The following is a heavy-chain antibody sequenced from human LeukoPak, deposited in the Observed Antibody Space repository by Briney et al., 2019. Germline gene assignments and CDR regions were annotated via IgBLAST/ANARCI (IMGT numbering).Heavy chain of an antibody. J-gene: IGHJ5*02. V-gene: IGHV3-23*01. CDR1: GFTFSSYA. CDR2: ISGSGGST. D-gene: IGHD4-17*01. Sequence: PGGSLRLSCAASGFTFSSYAMSWVRQAPGKGLEWVSAISGSGGSTYYADSVKGRFTISRDNSKNTLYLQMNSLRAEDTAVYYCAKDQRSTTGRLGWFDPWGQGTLVTVSS. CDR3: AKDQRSTTGRLGWFDP.